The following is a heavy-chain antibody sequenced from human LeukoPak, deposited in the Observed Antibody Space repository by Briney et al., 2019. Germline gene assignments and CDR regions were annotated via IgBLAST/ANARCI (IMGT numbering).Heavy chain of an antibody. CDR1: GFTFSSYA. J-gene: IGHJ6*03. V-gene: IGHV3-23*01. CDR3: AKYMWFGELFGYYYYMDV. D-gene: IGHD3-10*01. CDR2: ISGSGGST. Sequence: GGSLRLSCAASGFTFSSYAMSWVRQAPGEGLEWVSAISGSGGSTYYADSVKGRFTISRDNSKNTLYLQMNSLRAEDTAVYYCAKYMWFGELFGYYYYMDVWGKGTTVTVSS.